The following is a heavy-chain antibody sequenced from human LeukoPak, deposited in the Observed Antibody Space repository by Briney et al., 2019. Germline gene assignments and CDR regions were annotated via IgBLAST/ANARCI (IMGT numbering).Heavy chain of an antibody. CDR3: ARDSRPNSSSSRKDFDY. D-gene: IGHD6-6*01. CDR1: GFTFSSYE. CDR2: ISSSGSTI. V-gene: IGHV3-48*03. Sequence: GVLRLSCAASGFTFSSYEMNWVRQAPGKGLEWVSYISSSGSTIYYADSVKGRFTISRDNAKNSLYLQMNSLRAEDTAVYYCARDSRPNSSSSRKDFDYWGQETLVTVSS. J-gene: IGHJ4*02.